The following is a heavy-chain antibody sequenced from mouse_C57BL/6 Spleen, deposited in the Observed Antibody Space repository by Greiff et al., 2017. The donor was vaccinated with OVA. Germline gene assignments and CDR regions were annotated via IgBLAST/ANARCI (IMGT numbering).Heavy chain of an antibody. CDR1: GYAFSSSW. Sequence: VQLQESGPELVKPGASVKISCKASGYAFSSSWMNWVKQRPGKGLEWIGRIYPGDGVTNYNGKFKGKATLTADKSSSTAYMQLSSLTSEDSAVYFCARRGLGRDYDYWGQSTTLTVSS. J-gene: IGHJ2*01. D-gene: IGHD4-1*01. CDR3: ARRGLGRDYDY. V-gene: IGHV1-82*01. CDR2: IYPGDGVT.